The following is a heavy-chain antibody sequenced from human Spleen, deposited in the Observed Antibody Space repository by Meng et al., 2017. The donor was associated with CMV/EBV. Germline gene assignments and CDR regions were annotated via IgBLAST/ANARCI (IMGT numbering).Heavy chain of an antibody. CDR3: TRDDPPNWGHYYGMDV. CDR1: GFTFGDYA. Sequence: GESLKISCTASGFTFGDYAMVWVRQAPGKGLEWVGFIRSKAYGGTTEYAASVEGRFTISRDDSKSIAYLQMSSLKTEDTAVYYCTRDDPPNWGHYYGMDVWGQGTTVTVSS. D-gene: IGHD7-27*01. CDR2: IRSKAYGGTT. V-gene: IGHV3-49*04. J-gene: IGHJ6*02.